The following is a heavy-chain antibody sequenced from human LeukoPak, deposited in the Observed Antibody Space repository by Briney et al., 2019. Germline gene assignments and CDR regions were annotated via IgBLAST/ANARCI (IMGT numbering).Heavy chain of an antibody. CDR2: IKQDGGQI. Sequence: GGSLRLSCAASEFTFSSYWMSWVRQAPGKGLEWVANIKQDGGQIYYLESVKGRFTISRDNSKNTLYLQMNSLRAEDTAVYYCAKVVYDYGDYVLLDYWGQGTLVTVSS. D-gene: IGHD4-17*01. CDR3: AKVVYDYGDYVLLDY. J-gene: IGHJ4*02. CDR1: EFTFSSYW. V-gene: IGHV3-7*03.